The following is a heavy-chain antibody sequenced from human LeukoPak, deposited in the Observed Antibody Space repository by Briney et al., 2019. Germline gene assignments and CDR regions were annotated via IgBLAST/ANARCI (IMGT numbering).Heavy chain of an antibody. J-gene: IGHJ4*02. CDR1: GGTFSSYT. V-gene: IGHV1-69*04. CDR3: ARDSAAGRVYFDY. D-gene: IGHD6-13*01. CDR2: IIPILGIA. Sequence: ASVKVSCEASGGTFSSYTISWVRQAPGQGLEWMGRIIPILGIANYAQKFQGRVTITADKSTSTAYMELSSLRSEDTAVYYCARDSAAGRVYFDYWGQGTLVTVSS.